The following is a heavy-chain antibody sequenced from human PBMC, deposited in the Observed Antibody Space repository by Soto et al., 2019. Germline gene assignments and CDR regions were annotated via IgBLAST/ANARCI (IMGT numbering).Heavy chain of an antibody. Sequence: QVQLQQWGAGLLKPSETLSLTCAVYGGSFSGYYWSWIRQPPGKGLAWIGEINHSGSTNYNPSLKSRVTISVDTSKNQFSLKLSSVTAADTAVYYCARHAHVVVVAAKQDWYFDLWGRGTLVTVSS. V-gene: IGHV4-34*01. CDR3: ARHAHVVVVAAKQDWYFDL. CDR2: INHSGST. CDR1: GGSFSGYY. D-gene: IGHD2-15*01. J-gene: IGHJ2*01.